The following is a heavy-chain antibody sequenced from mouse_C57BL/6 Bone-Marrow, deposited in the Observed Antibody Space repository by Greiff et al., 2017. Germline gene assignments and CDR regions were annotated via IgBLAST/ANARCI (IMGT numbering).Heavy chain of an antibody. CDR1: GFNIKDDY. V-gene: IGHV14-4*01. Sequence: VQLQQSGAELVRPGASVKLSCTASGFNIKDDYMHWVKQRPEQGLEWIGWIDPENGDTEYASKFQGKATITADTSSNTAYLQLSSLTSEDTAVYYCTTLTGTGDYFDYWGQGTTLTVSS. J-gene: IGHJ2*01. D-gene: IGHD4-1*01. CDR2: IDPENGDT. CDR3: TTLTGTGDYFDY.